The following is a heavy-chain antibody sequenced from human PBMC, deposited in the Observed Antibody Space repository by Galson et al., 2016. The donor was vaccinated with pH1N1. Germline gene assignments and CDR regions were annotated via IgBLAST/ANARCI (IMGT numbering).Heavy chain of an antibody. D-gene: IGHD3-3*01. CDR1: GFTFSSYA. V-gene: IGHV3-23*01. J-gene: IGHJ6*03. Sequence: SLRLSCAASGFTFSSYAMSWVRQAPGKGLEWVSAIRGSGGSTYYADSMKGRFTISRDNSRNTLYLQMNSLRADDTAVYYCAKGVGRVTIFGVGYGDYYYMDDWGKGTTVTVSS. CDR3: AKGVGRVTIFGVGYGDYYYMDD. CDR2: IRGSGGST.